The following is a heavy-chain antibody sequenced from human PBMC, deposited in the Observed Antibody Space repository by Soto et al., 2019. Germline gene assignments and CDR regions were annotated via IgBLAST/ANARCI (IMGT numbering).Heavy chain of an antibody. CDR3: GRHLGGSGSYLPFYYYGMDV. J-gene: IGHJ6*02. CDR1: GDSISSYY. CDR2: IYNSGST. D-gene: IGHD3-10*01. Sequence: PSETLSLTCTVSGDSISSYYWSWIRQPPGKGLEWIGYIYNSGSTNYNPSLRSRVTISVDTSKNQFSLKLSSVTAADTAVYYCGRHLGGSGSYLPFYYYGMDVWGQGTTVTVSS. V-gene: IGHV4-59*08.